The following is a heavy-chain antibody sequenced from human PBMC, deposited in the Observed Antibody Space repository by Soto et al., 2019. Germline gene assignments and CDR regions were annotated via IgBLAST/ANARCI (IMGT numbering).Heavy chain of an antibody. J-gene: IGHJ6*02. Sequence: GGSLRLSCAASGFTFSSYGMHWVRQAPGKGLEWVAVISYDGSNIYYADSVKGRFTISRDNAKNSLYLQMNSLRDEDTAVYYCARDQHIVVVVAATQPYYYYGMDVWGQGTTVTVSS. V-gene: IGHV3-30*03. CDR1: GFTFSSYG. CDR2: ISYDGSNI. D-gene: IGHD2-15*01. CDR3: ARDQHIVVVVAATQPYYYYGMDV.